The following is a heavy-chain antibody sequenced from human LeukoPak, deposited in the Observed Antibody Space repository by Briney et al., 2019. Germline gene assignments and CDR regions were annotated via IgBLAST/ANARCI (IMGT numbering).Heavy chain of an antibody. CDR3: ARSSMFRGVTVDY. Sequence: SETLSLTCTVSGGSINSSSYHWGWIRQPPGEALEWIGSIYHSGYAYYNPSLKSRVTISVHTSKSQFSLKLSSVTAADTAVYYCARSSMFRGVTVDYWGQGTLVTVSS. J-gene: IGHJ4*02. CDR2: IYHSGYA. D-gene: IGHD3-10*01. CDR1: GGSINSSSYH. V-gene: IGHV4-39*01.